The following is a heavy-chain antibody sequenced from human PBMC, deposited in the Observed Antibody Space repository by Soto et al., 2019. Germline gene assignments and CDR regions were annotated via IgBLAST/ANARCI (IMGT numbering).Heavy chain of an antibody. Sequence: SETLSLTCTVSGGSISSSSYYWGWIRQPPGKGLEWIGSIYYSGSTYYNPSLKSRVTISVDTSKNQFSLKLSSVTAADTAVYYCARSPLRALNYFVFCGQGTLVTASS. CDR2: IYYSGST. V-gene: IGHV4-39*01. D-gene: IGHD3-10*01. CDR1: GGSISSSSYY. CDR3: ARSPLRALNYFVF. J-gene: IGHJ4*02.